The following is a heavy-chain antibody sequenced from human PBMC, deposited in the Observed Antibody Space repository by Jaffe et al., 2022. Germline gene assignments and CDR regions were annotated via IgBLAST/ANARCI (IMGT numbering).Heavy chain of an antibody. CDR2: INHSGST. CDR1: GGSFSGYY. D-gene: IGHD3-10*01. V-gene: IGHV4-34*01. Sequence: QVQLQQWGAGLLKPSETLSLTCAVYGGSFSGYYWSWIRQPPGKGLEWIGEINHSGSTNYNPSLKSRVTISVDTSKNQFSLKLSSVTAADTAVYYCARGLWGSGSYYDLGMEDWFDPWGQGTLVTVSS. J-gene: IGHJ5*02. CDR3: ARGLWGSGSYYDLGMEDWFDP.